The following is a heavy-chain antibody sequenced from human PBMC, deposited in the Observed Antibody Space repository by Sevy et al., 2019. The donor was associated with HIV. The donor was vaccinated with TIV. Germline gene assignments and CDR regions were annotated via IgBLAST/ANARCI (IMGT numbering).Heavy chain of an antibody. CDR2: IQYDGSNK. CDR1: GFSFSSYG. J-gene: IGHJ4*02. CDR3: VKEGGGEGGDH. V-gene: IGHV3-30*02. D-gene: IGHD2-21*01. Sequence: GSLRLSCAASGFSFSSYGMHWVRQAPGKGLGWMSYIQYDGSNKDYADSVKGRFTISRDNSKNTLYLQMNSLRVEDTAVFYCVKEGGGEGGDHWGQGTLVTVSS.